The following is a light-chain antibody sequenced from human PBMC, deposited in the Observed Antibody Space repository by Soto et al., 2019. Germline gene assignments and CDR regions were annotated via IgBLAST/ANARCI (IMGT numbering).Light chain of an antibody. J-gene: IGLJ3*02. CDR3: SSYVGSNNLV. CDR2: EVN. CDR1: RSDVGSYNF. Sequence: QSVLTQPPSASGSPGQSVTISCTGTRSDVGSYNFVSWYQHHPGKAPKLVIYEVNKRPSGVPDRFSASKSVNTASLTVSGLQAEDEADYSWSSYVGSNNLVFGGGTKLTVL. V-gene: IGLV2-8*01.